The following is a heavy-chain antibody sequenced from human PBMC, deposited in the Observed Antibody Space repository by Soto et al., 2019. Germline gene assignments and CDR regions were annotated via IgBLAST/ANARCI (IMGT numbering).Heavy chain of an antibody. CDR1: GGSISSGGYS. CDR3: ARVPDY. CDR2: IYHSGST. Sequence: QLQLQESGSVLVKPSQTLSLTCAVSGGSISSGGYSWSWIRQPPGKGLEWIGYIYHSGSTYYNPSLKSLVTISVDRSKNQFSLKLSSVTAADTAVYDCARVPDYWGQGTLVTVSS. V-gene: IGHV4-30-2*01. J-gene: IGHJ4*02.